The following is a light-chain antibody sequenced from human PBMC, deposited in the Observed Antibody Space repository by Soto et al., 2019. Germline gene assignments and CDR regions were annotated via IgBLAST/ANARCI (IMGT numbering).Light chain of an antibody. CDR1: QSVSSY. Sequence: EIVLTQSPATLSLSPGERATLSCRASQSVSSYLAWYQQKPGQAPRLLIYDASDRATGIPARFSGSGSGTDLTLTISRLEPEDFAVYYCQQYGSSPPITFGQGTKVDIK. CDR2: DAS. CDR3: QQYGSSPPIT. J-gene: IGKJ1*01. V-gene: IGKV3-20*01.